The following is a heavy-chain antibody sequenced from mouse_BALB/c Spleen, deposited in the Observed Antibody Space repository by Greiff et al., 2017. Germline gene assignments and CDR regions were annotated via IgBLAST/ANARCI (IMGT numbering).Heavy chain of an antibody. CDR2: IRSKSNNYAT. Sequence: DAGGGLVQPKGSLKLSCAASGFTFNTYAMNWVRQAPGKGLEWVARIRSKSNNYATYYADSVKDRFTISRDDSQSMLYLQMNNLKTEDTAMYYCVRDYEAWFAYWGQGTLVTVSA. CDR1: GFTFNTYA. D-gene: IGHD2-3*01. V-gene: IGHV10-1*02. CDR3: VRDYEAWFAY. J-gene: IGHJ3*01.